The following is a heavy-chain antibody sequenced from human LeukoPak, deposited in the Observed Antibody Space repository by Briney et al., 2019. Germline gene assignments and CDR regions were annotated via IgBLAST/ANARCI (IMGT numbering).Heavy chain of an antibody. CDR3: ATPLRALHAFDI. CDR2: FDPEDGET. J-gene: IGHJ3*02. CDR1: GFTVTNYY. D-gene: IGHD3-16*01. V-gene: IGHV1-24*01. Sequence: ASVKVSCKASGFTVTNYYMHWVRQAPGKGLEWMGGFDPEDGETIYAQKFQGRVTMTEDTSTDTAYMELSSLRSEDTAVYYCATPLRALHAFDIWGQGTMVTVSS.